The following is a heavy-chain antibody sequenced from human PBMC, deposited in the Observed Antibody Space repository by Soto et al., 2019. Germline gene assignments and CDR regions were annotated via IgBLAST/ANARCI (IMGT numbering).Heavy chain of an antibody. CDR1: GFTFSNYW. CDR2: INSDGSST. J-gene: IGHJ4*02. V-gene: IGHV3-74*01. Sequence: GGSLRLSCAASGFTFSNYWMHWVHQAPGKGLVWVSRINSDGSSTSHADSVKGRFTISRDNAKNTVYLHMNSLRAEDTAVYYCTRATAVSFDYWGQGALVTVSS. CDR3: TRATAVSFDY. D-gene: IGHD2-2*01.